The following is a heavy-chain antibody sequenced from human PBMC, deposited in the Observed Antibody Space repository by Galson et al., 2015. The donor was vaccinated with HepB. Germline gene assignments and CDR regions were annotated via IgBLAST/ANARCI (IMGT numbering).Heavy chain of an antibody. CDR2: ISTSSNYI. CDR1: GFTFSRYS. CDR3: VRRGDYGDYGDH. Sequence: SLRLSCAASGFTFSRYSMNWVRQAPGKGLEWVSSISTSSNYIYYADSVKGRFAISRDNAKNSLYLQMDSLSAEDTAVYFCVRRGDYGDYGDHWGQGTLVTVSS. V-gene: IGHV3-21*01. D-gene: IGHD4-17*01. J-gene: IGHJ1*01.